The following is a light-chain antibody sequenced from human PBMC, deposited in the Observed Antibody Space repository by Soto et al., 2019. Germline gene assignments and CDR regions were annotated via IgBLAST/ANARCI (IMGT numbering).Light chain of an antibody. CDR1: QSVSSN. J-gene: IGKJ1*01. V-gene: IGKV3-15*01. CDR2: AAS. CDR3: QHYENWPPWT. Sequence: EIVMTQSPATLSVSPGERATLSCRASQSVSSNLAWYQQKPGQAPRLLIYAASTRAAGIPARFRGSGSGTEFSLTISSLQSEDFAVYDCQHYENWPPWTVGQGTKVDIK.